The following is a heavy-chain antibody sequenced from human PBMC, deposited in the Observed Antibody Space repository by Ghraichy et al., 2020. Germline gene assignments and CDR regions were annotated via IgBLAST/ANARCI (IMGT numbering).Heavy chain of an antibody. CDR3: VTEGDVATVTTMFDS. V-gene: IGHV3-15*01. J-gene: IGHJ4*02. CDR1: GFSFGHAW. D-gene: IGHD4-17*01. CDR2: IRSEADGGTT. Sequence: GGSLRLSCEASGFSFGHAWMNWVRQAPGKGLEWVGRIRSEADGGTTDYAAPVNGRFTISRDDSINTVYLQMNSLKNEDTALYFCVTEGDVATVTTMFDSWGQGTLVTVSS.